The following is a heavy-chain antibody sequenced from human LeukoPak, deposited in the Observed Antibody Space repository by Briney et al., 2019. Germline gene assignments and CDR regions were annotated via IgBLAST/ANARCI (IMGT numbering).Heavy chain of an antibody. CDR3: ANPKGDY. J-gene: IGHJ4*02. CDR2: LSGSGGGT. Sequence: GGSLRLSCAVSGITLSNYGMSWVRQAPGKGLEWVAGLSGSGGGTNYADSVKGRFTISRDNSKNTLYLQTNSLRAEDTAVYYCANPKGDYWGQGTLVTVSS. CDR1: GITLSNYG. V-gene: IGHV3-23*01.